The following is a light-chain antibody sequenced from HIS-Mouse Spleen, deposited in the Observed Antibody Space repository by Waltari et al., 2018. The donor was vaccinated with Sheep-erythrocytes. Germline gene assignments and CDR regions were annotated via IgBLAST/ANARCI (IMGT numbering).Light chain of an antibody. V-gene: IGLV1-47*01. CDR3: AAWDDSLSGPV. Sequence: QSVLTQPPSASGTPGQRVTISCSGSSSNIGSNYVYCYQQLPGTAPKLLNYRNNQRPSGVPDRFSGSKSGTAASLAISGLRSEDEADYYCAAWDDSLSGPVFGGGTKLTVL. CDR2: RNN. CDR1: SSNIGSNY. J-gene: IGLJ3*02.